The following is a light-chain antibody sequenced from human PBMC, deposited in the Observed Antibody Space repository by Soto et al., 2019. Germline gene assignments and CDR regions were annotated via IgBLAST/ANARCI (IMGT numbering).Light chain of an antibody. CDR2: GNN. V-gene: IGLV1-40*01. Sequence: QPVLTQPPSVSGAPGQRVTISCTGSSSNIGAGYDVHWYQQLPGTAPKLLIYGNNNRPSGVPDRFSGSKSGTSASLAIAGLQAEDEADYYCQSYDSSLSENVIFGGGTKLTVL. J-gene: IGLJ2*01. CDR1: SSNIGAGYD. CDR3: QSYDSSLSENVI.